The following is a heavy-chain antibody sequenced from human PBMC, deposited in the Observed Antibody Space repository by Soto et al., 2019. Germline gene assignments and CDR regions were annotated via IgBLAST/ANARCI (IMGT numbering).Heavy chain of an antibody. CDR1: GGTFSDYY. V-gene: IGHV1-2*02. CDR2: INPSSGGT. J-gene: IGHJ5*02. D-gene: IGHD1-26*01. Sequence: ASVKVSCKASGGTFSDYYVHWVREAPGQGLEWMGWINPSSGGTIYTQRFQGRVTMTRDTSISTVYMELSRLTSDDTAVYYCAREMGVIGAPGYTWFDPWGQGALVTVSS. CDR3: AREMGVIGAPGYTWFDP.